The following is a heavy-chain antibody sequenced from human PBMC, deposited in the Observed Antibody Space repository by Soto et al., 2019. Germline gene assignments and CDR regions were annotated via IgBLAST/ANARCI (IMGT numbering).Heavy chain of an antibody. Sequence: QVTLKESGPVLVKPTETLTLTCTVSGFSLSNARMGVSWIRQPPGKALEWLAHIFSNDEKSYSTSLKSRLTISQDTSKSHVVLTMTNMDPVDTATYYCARTVVVIPPTYFDYWGQGTLVTVSS. J-gene: IGHJ4*02. CDR3: ARTVVVIPPTYFDY. CDR1: GFSLSNARMG. CDR2: IFSNDEK. V-gene: IGHV2-26*01. D-gene: IGHD3-22*01.